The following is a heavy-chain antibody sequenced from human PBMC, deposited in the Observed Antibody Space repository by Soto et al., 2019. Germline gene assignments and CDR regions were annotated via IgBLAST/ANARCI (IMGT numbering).Heavy chain of an antibody. CDR3: ATHPGGGGY. J-gene: IGHJ4*02. CDR2: IYSGGYT. V-gene: IGHV3-53*01. Sequence: EVQLVESGGGLIQPGGSLRLSCAVSGFTVSNNYMSWVRQAPGKGLEGVSVIYSGGYTAYGDSVKGRFTISRDNSKNPLLLKKNSLGAHHRAFFFVATHPGGGGYWGQGTLVTVSS. CDR1: GFTVSNNY. D-gene: IGHD3-10*01.